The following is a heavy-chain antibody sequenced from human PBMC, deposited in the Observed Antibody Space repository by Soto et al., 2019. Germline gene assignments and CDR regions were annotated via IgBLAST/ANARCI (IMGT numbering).Heavy chain of an antibody. CDR3: ARGLITSTHRGIDY. D-gene: IGHD3-16*01. V-gene: IGHV3-33*01. CDR2: LWYDGSNK. Sequence: QVQLVESGGGVVQPGRSLRLSCAASGFTFSSYGMHWVRQAPGKGLEWVAVLWYDGSNKYYTDSVKGRFTISRDNSRNTLYLPMNSLSDEDTAVYYCARGLITSTHRGIDYWGQGTLVTVSS. J-gene: IGHJ4*02. CDR1: GFTFSSYG.